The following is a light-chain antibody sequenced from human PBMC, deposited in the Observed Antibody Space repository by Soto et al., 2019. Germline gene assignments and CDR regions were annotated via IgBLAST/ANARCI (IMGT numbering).Light chain of an antibody. CDR2: EVS. CDR1: SSDVGGYNY. CDR3: SSYAGSNNFV. J-gene: IGLJ1*01. V-gene: IGLV2-8*01. Sequence: QSALTQPPSASGSPGQSVTISCTGTSSDVGGYNYVSWYQQHPGQAPTLMIYEVSKRPSGVPDRFSGSKSGHTASLTVSGLQAEDEADYYCSSYAGSNNFVLGTG.